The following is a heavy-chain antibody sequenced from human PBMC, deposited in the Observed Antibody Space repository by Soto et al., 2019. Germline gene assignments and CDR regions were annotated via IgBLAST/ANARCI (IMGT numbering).Heavy chain of an antibody. V-gene: IGHV4-59*01. J-gene: IGHJ6*02. CDR3: ARDLWGYCGTDCSPLDV. CDR2: LYNTGST. CDR1: GGSISRYY. D-gene: IGHD2-21*02. Sequence: QVRLQESGPGLVKPSETLSLTCTVSGGSISRYYWSWIRQPPGKGLEWIGYLYNTGSTIYNPYLTRRVTIAVDTAKNQFCLQLNSLTAADTAVYYCARDLWGYCGTDCSPLDVWGQGTTVTVSS.